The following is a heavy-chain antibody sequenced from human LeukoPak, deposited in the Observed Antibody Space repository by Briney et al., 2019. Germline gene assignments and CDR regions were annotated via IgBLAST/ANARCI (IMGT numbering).Heavy chain of an antibody. V-gene: IGHV1-24*01. Sequence: ASVKVSCKVSGYTLTESSMHWVRQAPGKGLEWMGGFDPEDGETIYAQKFQGRVTMTEDTSTDTAYMELSSLRSEDTGVYYCATLGGTERDYYGSGSSWFDPWGQGTLVIVSS. CDR3: ATLGGTERDYYGSGSSWFDP. D-gene: IGHD3-10*01. CDR1: GYTLTESS. CDR2: FDPEDGET. J-gene: IGHJ5*02.